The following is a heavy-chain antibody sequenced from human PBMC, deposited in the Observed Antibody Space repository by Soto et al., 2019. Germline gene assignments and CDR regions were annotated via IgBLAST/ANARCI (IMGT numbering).Heavy chain of an antibody. CDR1: GFTFSSYG. CDR2: ISYDGSNK. J-gene: IGHJ4*02. CDR3: ARTSRGTATDY. V-gene: IGHV3-30*03. Sequence: GGSLRLSCAASGFTFSSYGMHWVRQAPGKGLEWVAVISYDGSNKYYADSVKGRFTISRDNSKNTLYLQMNSLRAEDTAVYYCARTSRGTATDYWGQGTLVTVS. D-gene: IGHD5-18*01.